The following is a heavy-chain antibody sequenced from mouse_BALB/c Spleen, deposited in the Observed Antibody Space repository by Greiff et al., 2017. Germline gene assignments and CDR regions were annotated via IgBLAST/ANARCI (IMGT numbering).Heavy chain of an antibody. CDR3: ASGTGTGYAMDY. D-gene: IGHD4-1*01. CDR2: ISSGSSTI. Sequence: EVQLVESGGGLVQPGGSRKLSCAASGFTFSSFGMHWVRQAPEKGLEWVAYISSGSSTIYYADTVKGRFTISRDNPKNTLFLQMTSLRSEDTAMYYCASGTGTGYAMDYWGQGTSVTVSS. J-gene: IGHJ4*01. CDR1: GFTFSSFG. V-gene: IGHV5-17*02.